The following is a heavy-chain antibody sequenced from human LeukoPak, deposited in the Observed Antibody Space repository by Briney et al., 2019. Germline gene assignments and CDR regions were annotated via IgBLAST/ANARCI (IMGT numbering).Heavy chain of an antibody. CDR1: GFTFSSYA. J-gene: IGHJ6*03. V-gene: IGHV3-23*01. D-gene: IGHD3-9*01. CDR3: AKFGGDWLFLPTYYYYYVDV. CDR2: ISGSGGST. Sequence: YPGGSLRLSCAASGFTFSSYAMHWVRQAPGKGLEWVSAISGSGGSTYYADSVKGRFTISRDNSKNTLYLQMNSLRAEDTAVYYCAKFGGDWLFLPTYYYYYVDVWGKGTTVTISS.